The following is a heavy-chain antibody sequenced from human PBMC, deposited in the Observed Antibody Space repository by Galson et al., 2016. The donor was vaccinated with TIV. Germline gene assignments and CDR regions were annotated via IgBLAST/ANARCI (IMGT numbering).Heavy chain of an antibody. CDR2: INSDGSTT. V-gene: IGHV3-74*01. J-gene: IGHJ4*02. CDR1: GFTFSGYL. D-gene: IGHD3-10*01. CDR3: ARGPFYYGLGSSFYLDY. Sequence: SLRLSCAAYGFTFSGYLMHWVRQVPGKGLVWVSRINSDGSTTSYADSVEGRFTVSRDNARNTLFLQMNSLTADDTAVYYCARGPFYYGLGSSFYLDYWGQGTLVTVSS.